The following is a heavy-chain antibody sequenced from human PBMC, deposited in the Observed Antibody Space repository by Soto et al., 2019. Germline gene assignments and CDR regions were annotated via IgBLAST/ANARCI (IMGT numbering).Heavy chain of an antibody. V-gene: IGHV4-31*03. J-gene: IGHJ4*02. CDR2: IYHSGST. CDR3: ARRSSGWYSFDN. CDR1: GGSISSGGYY. D-gene: IGHD6-19*01. Sequence: PSETLSLTCTVSGGSISSGGYYWSWIRQHPGKGLEWIGYIYHSGSTYYNPSLKSRVTISVDTSKSQFSLKLSSVTAADTAVYFCARRSSGWYSFDNWGQGTLLTV.